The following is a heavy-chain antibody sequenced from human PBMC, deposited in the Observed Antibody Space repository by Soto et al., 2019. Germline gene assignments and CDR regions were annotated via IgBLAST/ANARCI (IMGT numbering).Heavy chain of an antibody. D-gene: IGHD2-21*02. Sequence: EMHLLESGGGLVQPGGSLRLSCVASGFTVNNTAMTWVRQTPGGGLAWVSAFSGRSTSTYYAGSVKGRFTISKDNAKNTLYLQMNSLRAEDTAVYYCATGIDCGADRHSYDTFDICGQGTVVTVSS. J-gene: IGHJ3*02. V-gene: IGHV3-23*01. CDR1: GFTVNNTA. CDR2: FSGRSTST. CDR3: ATGIDCGADRHSYDTFDI.